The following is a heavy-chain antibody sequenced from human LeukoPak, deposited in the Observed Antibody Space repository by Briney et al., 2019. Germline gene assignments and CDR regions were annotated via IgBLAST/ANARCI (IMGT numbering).Heavy chain of an antibody. V-gene: IGHV3-30-3*01. CDR1: GFTFSSYA. D-gene: IGHD3-16*01. Sequence: GRSLRLSCAASGFTFSSYAMHWVRQAPGKGLEWVAFISYDGSNKYHADAVKGRFTISRDNSKNTLYLQMNSLRAEDTAVYYCARDSPRLTIDYWGQGTLVTVSS. CDR3: ARDSPRLTIDY. J-gene: IGHJ4*02. CDR2: ISYDGSNK.